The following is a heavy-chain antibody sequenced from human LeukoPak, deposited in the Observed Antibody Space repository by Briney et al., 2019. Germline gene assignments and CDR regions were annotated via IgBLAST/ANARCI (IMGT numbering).Heavy chain of an antibody. D-gene: IGHD6-13*01. CDR2: IWYDGSNK. CDR3: ARKYSSSWYADY. V-gene: IGHV3-33*01. Sequence: GGSLRLSCAASGFTFSSYGMHWVRQAPGKGLEWVAVIWYDGSNKYYADSVKGRFAISRDSSKNTLYLQMNSLRAEDTAVYYCARKYSSSWYADYWGQGTLVTVSS. J-gene: IGHJ4*02. CDR1: GFTFSSYG.